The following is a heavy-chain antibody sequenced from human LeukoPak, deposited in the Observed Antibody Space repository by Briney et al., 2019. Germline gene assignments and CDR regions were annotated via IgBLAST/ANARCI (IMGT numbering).Heavy chain of an antibody. CDR1: GYTFTGYY. CDR2: ISPNSGGT. V-gene: IGHV1-2*02. CDR3: ARDDGSHGSGSYYPIDY. D-gene: IGHD3-10*01. Sequence: ASVKVSCKASGYTFTGYYMHWVRQAPGQGLEWMGWISPNSGGTNYAQKFQGRVTMTRDTSISTAYMELSRLRSEDTAVYYCARDDGSHGSGSYYPIDYWGQGTLVTVSS. J-gene: IGHJ4*02.